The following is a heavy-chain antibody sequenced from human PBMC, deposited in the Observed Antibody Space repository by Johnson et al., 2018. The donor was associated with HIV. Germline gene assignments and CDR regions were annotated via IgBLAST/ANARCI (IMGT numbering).Heavy chain of an antibody. CDR2: ISFDGSNE. CDR1: GLNFSDYG. V-gene: IGHV3-30*14. Sequence: QMQLVESGGGVVQPGKSVRLSCAASGLNFSDYGMHWVRQAPGKGLEWVAVISFDGSNEHYVDSVKGRFTISRDNSNNTLYLQMNSLRAGDTAVYYCARGTVCGGDCYSRAFDIWGQGTMVTVSS. J-gene: IGHJ3*02. CDR3: ARGTVCGGDCYSRAFDI. D-gene: IGHD2-21*02.